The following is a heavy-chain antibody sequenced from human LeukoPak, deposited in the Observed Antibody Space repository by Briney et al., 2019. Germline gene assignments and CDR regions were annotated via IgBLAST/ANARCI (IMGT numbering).Heavy chain of an antibody. V-gene: IGHV1-69*13. D-gene: IGHD2-2*01. CDR2: IIPIFGTA. CDR3: ARAPLPPAANYYYMDV. J-gene: IGHJ6*03. Sequence: ASVKVSCKASGGTFSSYAISWVRQAPGQGLEWMGGIIPIFGTANYAQKFQGRVTINADESTSTAYMELSSLRSEDTAVYYCARAPLPPAANYYYMDVWGKGTTVTVSS. CDR1: GGTFSSYA.